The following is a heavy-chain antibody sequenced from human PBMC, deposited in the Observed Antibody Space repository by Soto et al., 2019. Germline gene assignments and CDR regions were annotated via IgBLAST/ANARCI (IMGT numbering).Heavy chain of an antibody. V-gene: IGHV4-59*08. CDR2: IYYSGST. D-gene: IGHD6-19*01. J-gene: IGHJ4*02. CDR3: ARQIAVAGHFDY. Sequence: SETLSLTCTVSGGSISSYYWSWIRQPPGKGLEWIGYIYYSGSTNYNPSLKSRVTISVDTSKNQFSLKLSSVTAADTAVYYCARQIAVAGHFDYWGQGTLVTVSS. CDR1: GGSISSYY.